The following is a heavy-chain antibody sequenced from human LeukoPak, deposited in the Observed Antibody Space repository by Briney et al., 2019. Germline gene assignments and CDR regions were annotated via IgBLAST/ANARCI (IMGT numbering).Heavy chain of an antibody. J-gene: IGHJ4*02. CDR2: IRSKAYGGTT. D-gene: IGHD3-9*01. Sequence: GGSLRLSCAASGFTFGDYSMSWVRQAPGKGLEWVGFIRSKAYGGTTEYAASVKGRFTISRDDSKSIAYLQMNSLKTEDTAVHYCLVTLGYWGQGTLVTVSS. V-gene: IGHV3-49*04. CDR1: GFTFGDYS. CDR3: LVTLGY.